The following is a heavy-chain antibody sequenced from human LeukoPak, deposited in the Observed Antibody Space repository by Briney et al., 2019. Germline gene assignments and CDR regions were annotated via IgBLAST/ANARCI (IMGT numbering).Heavy chain of an antibody. Sequence: SETLSLTCTVSGYSISSGHYWGWIRQPPGKGLEWIGSFHHSGSTYYNPSLKSRVTISLDTSKNQFSLKLSSVTAADTAVYYCAREYDYGSGSWAYWGQGTLVTVSS. D-gene: IGHD3-10*01. J-gene: IGHJ4*02. CDR1: GYSISSGHY. CDR2: FHHSGST. CDR3: AREYDYGSGSWAY. V-gene: IGHV4-38-2*02.